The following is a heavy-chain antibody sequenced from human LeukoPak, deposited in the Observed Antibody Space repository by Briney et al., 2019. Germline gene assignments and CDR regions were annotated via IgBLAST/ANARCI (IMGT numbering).Heavy chain of an antibody. V-gene: IGHV3-53*01. CDR2: IYSGGGT. D-gene: IGHD4-23*01. J-gene: IGHJ5*02. Sequence: GGSLRLSCAASGFTLSTEYMNWVRQAPGRGLEWVSVIYSGGGTYYANSVKGRFTISRDTSKNTLFLQLSSLRAEDTAMYHCARGGPAYGGNHNSSDPWGQGTLVTVSS. CDR3: ARGGPAYGGNHNSSDP. CDR1: GFTLSTEY.